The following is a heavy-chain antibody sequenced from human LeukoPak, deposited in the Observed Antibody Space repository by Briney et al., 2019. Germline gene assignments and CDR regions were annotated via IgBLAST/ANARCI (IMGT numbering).Heavy chain of an antibody. Sequence: GESLRLSCAASGFTFSDYYMTWIRQAPGKGLEWSSYISTSAGTIYYADSVKGRFTISRDNAKNSLYLQMNSLRAEDTAVYYCARGAIDSSGFDFDYWGQGTPVTVSS. J-gene: IGHJ4*02. D-gene: IGHD3-22*01. V-gene: IGHV3-11*01. CDR2: ISTSAGTI. CDR3: ARGAIDSSGFDFDY. CDR1: GFTFSDYY.